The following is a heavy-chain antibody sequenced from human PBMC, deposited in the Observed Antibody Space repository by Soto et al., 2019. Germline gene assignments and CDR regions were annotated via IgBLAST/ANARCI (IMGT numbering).Heavy chain of an antibody. J-gene: IGHJ5*02. V-gene: IGHV1-18*01. D-gene: IGHD1-26*01. CDR2: ISAYNGNT. CDR3: ARVVGALGHWFDP. CDR1: GYTFTSYG. Sequence: QVQLVQSGAEVKKPGASVKVSCKASGYTFTSYGISWVRQAPGQGLEWMGRISAYNGNTNYAQKLQGRVTMTTDTCTSTDYMELRSLRSDDTAVYYCARVVGALGHWFDPWGQGTLVTVSS.